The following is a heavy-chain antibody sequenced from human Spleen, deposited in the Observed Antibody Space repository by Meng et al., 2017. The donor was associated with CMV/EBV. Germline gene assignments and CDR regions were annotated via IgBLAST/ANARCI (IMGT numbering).Heavy chain of an antibody. CDR1: GGTFSSYA. CDR3: ALPAAILGGP. V-gene: IGHV1-69*05. J-gene: IGHJ5*02. D-gene: IGHD2-2*02. CDR2: IIPIFGTA. Sequence: SCKASGGTFSSYAISWVRQAPGQVLEWMGGIIPIFGTANYAQKFQGRVTITTDESTSTAYMELSSLRSEDTAVYYCALPAAILGGPWGQGTLVTVSS.